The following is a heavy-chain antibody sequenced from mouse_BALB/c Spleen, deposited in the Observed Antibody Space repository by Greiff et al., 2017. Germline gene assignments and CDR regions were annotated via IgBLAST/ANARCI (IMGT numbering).Heavy chain of an antibody. CDR3: AREEVRHAMDY. Sequence: VQLQESGAELVRPGVSVKISCKGSGYTFTDYAMHWVKQSHAKGLEWIGVISTYYGDASYNQKFKGKATMTVDKSSSTAYMELGRLTSEDSAIYYCAREEVRHAMDYWGQGTSVTVSS. CDR2: ISTYYGDA. J-gene: IGHJ4*01. D-gene: IGHD2-14*01. V-gene: IGHV1S137*01. CDR1: GYTFTDYA.